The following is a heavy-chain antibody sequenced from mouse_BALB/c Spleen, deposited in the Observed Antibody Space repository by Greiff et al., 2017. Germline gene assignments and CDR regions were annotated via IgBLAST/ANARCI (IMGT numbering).Heavy chain of an antibody. V-gene: IGHV14-3*02. CDR3: ARSEGYSPWFAY. CDR1: GFNIKDTY. Sequence: VQLQQSGAELVKPGASVKLSCTASGFNIKDTYMHWVKQRPEQGLEWIGRIDPANGNTKYDPKFQGKATITADTSSNTAYLQLSSLTSEDTAVYYCARSEGYSPWFAYWGQGTLVTVSA. J-gene: IGHJ3*01. CDR2: IDPANGNT.